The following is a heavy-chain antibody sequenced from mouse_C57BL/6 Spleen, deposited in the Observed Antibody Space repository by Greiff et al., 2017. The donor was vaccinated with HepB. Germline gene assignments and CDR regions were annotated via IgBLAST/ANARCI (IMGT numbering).Heavy chain of an antibody. CDR2: IHPNSGST. V-gene: IGHV1-64*01. CDR3: ARYGTVVAMDAMDY. Sequence: QVQLQQPGAELVKPGASVKLSCKASGYTFTSYWMHWVKQRPGQGLEWIGMIHPNSGSTNDNEKFKSKATLTVDKSSSTAYMQHSSLTYEDSAVYYCARYGTVVAMDAMDYWGQGTSVTVSS. CDR1: GYTFTSYW. J-gene: IGHJ4*01. D-gene: IGHD1-1*01.